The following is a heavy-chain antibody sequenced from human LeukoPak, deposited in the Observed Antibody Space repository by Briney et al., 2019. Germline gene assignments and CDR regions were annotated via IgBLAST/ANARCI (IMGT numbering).Heavy chain of an antibody. CDR1: GGSFSGYY. Sequence: SETLSLTCAVYGGSFSGYYWSWIRQPPGKGLEWIGEINHSGSTNYNPSLKSRVTISVDTSKNQFSLKLSSVTAADTAVYYCARGSRTRRFDPWGQGTLVTVSS. D-gene: IGHD2-2*01. CDR2: INHSGST. V-gene: IGHV4-34*01. CDR3: ARGSRTRRFDP. J-gene: IGHJ5*02.